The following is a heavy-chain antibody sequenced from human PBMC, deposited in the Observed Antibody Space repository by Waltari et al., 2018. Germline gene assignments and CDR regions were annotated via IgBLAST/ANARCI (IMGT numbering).Heavy chain of an antibody. D-gene: IGHD6-19*01. V-gene: IGHV1-3*01. J-gene: IGHJ4*02. CDR1: GYTFTSYA. CDR3: ARSLPGIAVAFDY. CDR2: INAGNGNT. Sequence: QVQLVQSGAEVKKPGASVKVSCKASGYTFTSYAMHWVRQAPGQRLEWMGWINAGNGNTKLSQKFQGRVTITRDTSASTAYMELSSVTAADTAVDYCARSLPGIAVAFDYWGQGTLVTVSS.